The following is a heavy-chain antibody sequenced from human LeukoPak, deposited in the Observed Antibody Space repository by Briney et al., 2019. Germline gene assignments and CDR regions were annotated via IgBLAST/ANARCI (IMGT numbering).Heavy chain of an antibody. D-gene: IGHD3-16*01. J-gene: IGHJ4*02. CDR2: IFATGNT. Sequence: PSETLSLTCTVSGDSMNNYFWSWIRQPAGKGLEWIGRIFATGNTNYNPSLKSRVTMSVDTSKNQFSLKLNSLTTADTAVYYCTRGAGWLIDYWGQGILVTVSS. CDR3: TRGAGWLIDY. CDR1: GDSMNNYF. V-gene: IGHV4-4*07.